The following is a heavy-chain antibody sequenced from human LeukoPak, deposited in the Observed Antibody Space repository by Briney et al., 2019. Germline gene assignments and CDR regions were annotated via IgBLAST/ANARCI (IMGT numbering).Heavy chain of an antibody. CDR3: ARYRRRAPFDP. CDR1: GYTFTSYG. J-gene: IGHJ5*02. CDR2: ISAHNGDT. Sequence: ASVTVSCKASGYTFTSYGISWVRQAPGQGLEWMGWISAHNGDTHYAQNLQGRVTMTTDTSTSTAYMELRSLRSDDTAVYYGARYRRRAPFDPWGQGTLGPVSS. V-gene: IGHV1-18*01. D-gene: IGHD3-16*02.